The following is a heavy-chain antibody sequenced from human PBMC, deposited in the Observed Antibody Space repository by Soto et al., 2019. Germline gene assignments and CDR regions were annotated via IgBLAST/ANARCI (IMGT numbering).Heavy chain of an antibody. CDR1: GFTFSSYA. V-gene: IGHV3-30-3*01. D-gene: IGHD5-18*01. J-gene: IGHJ5*02. Sequence: PGGSLRLSCAASGFTFSSYAMHWVRQAPGKGLEWVAVISYDGSNKYYADSVKGRFTISRDNSKNTLYLQMNSLRAEDTAVYYCAREMWDTAMVSTWFAPWGQGTLVTVSS. CDR2: ISYDGSNK. CDR3: AREMWDTAMVSTWFAP.